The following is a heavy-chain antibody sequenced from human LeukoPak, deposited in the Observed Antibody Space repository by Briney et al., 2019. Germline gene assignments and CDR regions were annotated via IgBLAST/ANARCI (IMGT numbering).Heavy chain of an antibody. V-gene: IGHV3-30*18. CDR1: GFTFSSYG. J-gene: IGHJ6*02. CDR2: ISYDGSNK. D-gene: IGHD4-17*01. Sequence: GGSLRLSCAASGFTFSSYGMHWVRRAPGKGLEWVAVISYDGSNKYYADSVKGRFTISRDNSKNTLYLQMNSLRAEDTAVYYCAKGDYGEDYGMDVWGQGTTVTVSS. CDR3: AKGDYGEDYGMDV.